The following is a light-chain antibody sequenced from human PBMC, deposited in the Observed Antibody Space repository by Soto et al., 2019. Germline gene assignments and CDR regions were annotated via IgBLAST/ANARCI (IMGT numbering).Light chain of an antibody. V-gene: IGLV1-51*01. Sequence: QSVLTQPPSVSAAPGQKVTISCSGSSSNIGKNYVSWYQQLPGTAPKLLIFHNNKRPSGIPDRFSGSKSGTSATLGITGLQTGDEADYYCETLDSSLSAAVFGGGTKLTVL. CDR2: HNN. CDR3: ETLDSSLSAAV. CDR1: SSNIGKNY. J-gene: IGLJ2*01.